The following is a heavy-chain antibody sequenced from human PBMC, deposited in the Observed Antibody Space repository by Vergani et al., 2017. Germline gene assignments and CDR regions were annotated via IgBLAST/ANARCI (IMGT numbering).Heavy chain of an antibody. Sequence: QVQLVQSGAEVKKPGSSVKVSCKASGGTFTSYAMNWVRQAPGQGLEWMGWINTNTGNPTYAQGFTGRFVFSLDTSVSTAYLQISSLKAEDTAVYYCARAPSYCSSTSCYVYDAFDIWGQGTMVTVSS. V-gene: IGHV7-4-1*02. D-gene: IGHD2-2*01. CDR3: ARAPSYCSSTSCYVYDAFDI. CDR2: INTNTGNP. J-gene: IGHJ3*02. CDR1: GGTFTSYA.